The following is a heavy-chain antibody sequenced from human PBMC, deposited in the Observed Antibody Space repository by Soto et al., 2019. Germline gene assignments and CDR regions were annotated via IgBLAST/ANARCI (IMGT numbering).Heavy chain of an antibody. Sequence: GGSLRLSCVASGVTFASYDMDWVRQAPGKGLEWVSLITSGGAYTKYEESVKGRFTISRDNSKNTLFLQMDSLRGADSPVYFCAKLPGFSYNDRPNFEYWGQGSVVTVSS. V-gene: IGHV3-23*01. D-gene: IGHD5-18*01. CDR1: GVTFASYD. J-gene: IGHJ4*02. CDR2: ITSGGAYT. CDR3: AKLPGFSYNDRPNFEY.